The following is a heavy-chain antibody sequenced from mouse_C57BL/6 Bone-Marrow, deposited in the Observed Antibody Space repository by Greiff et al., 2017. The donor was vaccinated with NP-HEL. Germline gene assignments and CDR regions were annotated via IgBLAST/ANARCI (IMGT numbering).Heavy chain of an antibody. V-gene: IGHV1-72*01. Sequence: QVQLQQPGADLVKPGASVKLSCKASGYTFTSYWMHWVKQRPGRGLEWIGRIDPNSGGTKFNEKFKTKATLTVDKPSSTAYMQLSSLTSEDSAVYYCARYYNDSGGWYFDVWGTGTTVTVSS. CDR2: IDPNSGGT. CDR1: GYTFTSYW. J-gene: IGHJ1*03. D-gene: IGHD1-1*01. CDR3: ARYYNDSGGWYFDV.